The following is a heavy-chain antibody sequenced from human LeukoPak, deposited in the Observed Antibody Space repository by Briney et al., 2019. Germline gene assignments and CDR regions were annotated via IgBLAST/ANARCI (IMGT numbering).Heavy chain of an antibody. Sequence: GGSLRLSCAASGFTVSSSYVSWVRQAPGKGLEWVSVIYSGGSTYYADSVKGRFTISRDNSKNTLYLQMNGLRAEDTAVYYCAGLYYYGSGSLDYWGQGTLVTVSS. CDR1: GFTVSSSY. V-gene: IGHV3-53*01. D-gene: IGHD3-10*01. J-gene: IGHJ4*02. CDR2: IYSGGST. CDR3: AGLYYYGSGSLDY.